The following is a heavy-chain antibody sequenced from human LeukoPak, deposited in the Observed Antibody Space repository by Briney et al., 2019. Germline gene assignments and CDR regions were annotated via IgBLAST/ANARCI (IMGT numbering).Heavy chain of an antibody. CDR1: GFTFSSYS. CDR3: APAPYYDSRGWGMDV. CDR2: ISSSSSTI. Sequence: GGSLRLSCAASGFTFSSYSMNWVRQAPGKGLEWVSYISSSSSTIYYADSVKGRFTISRDNAKNSLYLQMNSLRAEDTAVYYCAPAPYYDSRGWGMDVWGQGTTVTVSS. J-gene: IGHJ6*02. V-gene: IGHV3-48*01. D-gene: IGHD3-22*01.